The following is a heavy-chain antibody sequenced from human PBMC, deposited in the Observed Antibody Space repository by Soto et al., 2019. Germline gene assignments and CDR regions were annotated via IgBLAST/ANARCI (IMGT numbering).Heavy chain of an antibody. V-gene: IGHV4-31*03. D-gene: IGHD3-3*01. Sequence: PSETLSLTCTVSGGSISSGGYYWSWIRQHPGKGLEWIGYIYYSGSTYYNPSLKSRVTISVDTSKNQFSLKLSSVTAADTAVYYCARVIRFLGGPYYYYYYYMDVWGKGTTVTVSS. CDR3: ARVIRFLGGPYYYYYYYMDV. J-gene: IGHJ6*03. CDR1: GGSISSGGYY. CDR2: IYYSGST.